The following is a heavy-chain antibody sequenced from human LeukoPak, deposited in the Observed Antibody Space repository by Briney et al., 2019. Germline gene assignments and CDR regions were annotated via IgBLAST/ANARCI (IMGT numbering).Heavy chain of an antibody. D-gene: IGHD3-22*01. J-gene: IGHJ3*02. V-gene: IGHV4-4*02. CDR1: GGSISSSNW. Sequence: PSGTLSLTCAVSGGSISSSNWWSWVRQPPGKGLEWIGEIYHSGSTNYNPSLKSRVTISVDKSKNQFSLKLSSVTAADTAVYYCARHSHYYDSSGYYGRGAFDIWGQGTMVTVSS. CDR2: IYHSGST. CDR3: ARHSHYYDSSGYYGRGAFDI.